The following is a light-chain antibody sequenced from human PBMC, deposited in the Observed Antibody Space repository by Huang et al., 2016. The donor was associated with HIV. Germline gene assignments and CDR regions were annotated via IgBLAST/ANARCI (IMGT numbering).Light chain of an antibody. V-gene: IGKV1-39*01. CDR3: QQSYISPYT. J-gene: IGKJ2*01. Sequence: DIQMTQSPSSLSASVGDRVTIACRASQIISRYLSWYQQKPGKAPKLLIHAASTLQSGVPSRFSGSGSGTDFTLTINSLQPEDFATYFCQQSYISPYTFGQGTKLEIK. CDR1: QIISRY. CDR2: AAS.